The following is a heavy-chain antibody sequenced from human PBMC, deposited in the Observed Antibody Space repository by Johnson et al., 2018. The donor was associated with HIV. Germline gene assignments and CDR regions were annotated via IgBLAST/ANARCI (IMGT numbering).Heavy chain of an antibody. D-gene: IGHD6-19*01. V-gene: IGHV3-43D*03. Sequence: VQLVESGGVVVQPGGSLRLSCAASGFTFDDYAMHWVRQAPGKGLEWVSLISWDGGSTYYADSVKGRFTISRDNSKNSLYLQMNSLRAEDTAVYYCAKDRAIAVDDGLDSWGQGTLVTVSS. CDR2: ISWDGGST. CDR3: AKDRAIAVDDGLDS. J-gene: IGHJ3*02. CDR1: GFTFDDYA.